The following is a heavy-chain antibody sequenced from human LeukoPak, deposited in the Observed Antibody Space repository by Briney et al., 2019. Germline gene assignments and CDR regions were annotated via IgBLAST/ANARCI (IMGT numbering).Heavy chain of an antibody. CDR1: GYSFTSYW. CDR2: IHPGDSDT. V-gene: IGHV5-51*01. Sequence: GESLKISCKGSGYSFTSYWIGWVRQMPGKGLEYMGIIHPGDSDTRYSPSFQGQVTISVDRSSSTAYLQWSRLKASDTAMYYCATHPGGLQSGFDDWGQGTLVTVSS. CDR3: ATHPGGLQSGFDD. D-gene: IGHD5-24*01. J-gene: IGHJ4*02.